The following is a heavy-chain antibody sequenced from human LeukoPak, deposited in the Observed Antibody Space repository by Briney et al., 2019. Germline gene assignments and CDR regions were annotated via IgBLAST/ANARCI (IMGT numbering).Heavy chain of an antibody. J-gene: IGHJ4*02. D-gene: IGHD2-2*01. Sequence: GGSLRLSCAASGFTFDNYCMSWVRQAPGKGLEWVSAISGSGGSTYYADSVKGRFTISRDNSKNTLYLQMNSLRAEDTAVYYCAKNPVPAYFDYWGQGTLVTVSS. CDR2: ISGSGGST. CDR3: AKNPVPAYFDY. V-gene: IGHV3-23*01. CDR1: GFTFDNYC.